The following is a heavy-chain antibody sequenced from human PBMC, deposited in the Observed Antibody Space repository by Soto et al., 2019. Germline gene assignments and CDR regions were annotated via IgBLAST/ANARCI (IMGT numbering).Heavy chain of an antibody. V-gene: IGHV3-11*01. CDR3: ARDRGGGTVVTPAWNYYYYGMDV. CDR1: GLTFSDYY. Sequence: GGSLRLSCAASGLTFSDYYMTWIRQATGKGLERVSYISSSGSTIYYADSVKGRFTISRDNAKNSLYLQMNSLRAEDTAVYYCARDRGGGTVVTPAWNYYYYGMDVWGQGTTVTVSS. CDR2: ISSSGSTI. D-gene: IGHD2-21*02. J-gene: IGHJ6*02.